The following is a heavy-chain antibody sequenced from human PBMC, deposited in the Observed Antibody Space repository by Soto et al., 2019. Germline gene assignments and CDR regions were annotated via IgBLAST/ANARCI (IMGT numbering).Heavy chain of an antibody. Sequence: PXGSLRVNCAAAGFPFCNACMTWVRQAPGKGLGWVGRIKSKTDGGTTDYAAPVKGRFTISRDDSKNTLYLQMNSLKKEDTAVYYCTTVETYYYDSSGPNWFDPWGQGTLVTVSS. CDR2: IKSKTDGGTT. J-gene: IGHJ5*02. CDR3: TTVETYYYDSSGPNWFDP. V-gene: IGHV3-15*01. D-gene: IGHD3-22*01. CDR1: GFPFCNAC.